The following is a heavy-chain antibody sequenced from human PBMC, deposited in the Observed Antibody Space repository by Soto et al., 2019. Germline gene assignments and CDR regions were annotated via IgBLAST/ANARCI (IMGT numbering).Heavy chain of an antibody. V-gene: IGHV1-18*01. CDR2: ISGRGDYT. J-gene: IGHJ6*02. CDR3: ARSYTVVITINYSGMDL. CDR1: GYTLTSYG. D-gene: IGHD3-3*01. Sequence: QVQLVQSGPEVKKPGASVKVSCKASGYTLTSYGISWVRQAPGQGIEWMGWISGRGDYTKYAQKFQGRFTMSTDIFTGTAYMDPWSLRSDETAVYYSARSYTVVITINYSGMDLWGQGTTVSVSS.